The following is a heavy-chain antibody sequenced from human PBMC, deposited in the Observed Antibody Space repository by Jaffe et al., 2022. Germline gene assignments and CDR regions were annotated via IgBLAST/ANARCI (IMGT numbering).Heavy chain of an antibody. CDR3: ARESRYFDWLLPGDAFDI. CDR1: GFTFSSYA. D-gene: IGHD3-9*01. V-gene: IGHV3-64*01. Sequence: EVQLVESGGGLVQPGGSLRLSCAASGFTFSSYAMHWVRQAPGKGLEYVSAISSNGGSTYYANSVKGRFTISRDNSKNTLYLQMGSLRAEDMAVYYCARESRYFDWLLPGDAFDIWGQGTMVTVSS. J-gene: IGHJ3*02. CDR2: ISSNGGST.